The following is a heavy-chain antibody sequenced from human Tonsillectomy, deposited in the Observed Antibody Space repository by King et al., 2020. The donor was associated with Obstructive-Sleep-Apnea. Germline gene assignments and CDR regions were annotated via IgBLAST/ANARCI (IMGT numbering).Heavy chain of an antibody. CDR3: AKAHKLTMVRGVISCYYGMDV. V-gene: IGHV3-23*04. CDR2: ISGSGGST. Sequence: VQLVESGGGLVQPGGSLRLSCAASGFTFSSYAMSWVRQAPGKGLEWVSAISGSGGSTYYADSVKGRFTISRDNSKNTLYLQMNSLRAEDTAVYYCAKAHKLTMVRGVISCYYGMDVWGQGTTVTVSS. CDR1: GFTFSSYA. J-gene: IGHJ6*02. D-gene: IGHD3-10*01.